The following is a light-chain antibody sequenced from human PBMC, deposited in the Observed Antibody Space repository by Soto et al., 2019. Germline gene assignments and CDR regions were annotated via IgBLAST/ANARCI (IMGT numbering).Light chain of an antibody. Sequence: QSALTQPASVSGSPGQSITISCTGTSSDVGGYNYVSWYQQHPGKAPKLMIYEVSNRPSGFSNRFSGSKSGNTASLTISGLQAEDEADYYCSSYTRSSTLEVVFGGGTKLTVL. V-gene: IGLV2-14*01. CDR1: SSDVGGYNY. CDR2: EVS. CDR3: SSYTRSSTLEVV. J-gene: IGLJ2*01.